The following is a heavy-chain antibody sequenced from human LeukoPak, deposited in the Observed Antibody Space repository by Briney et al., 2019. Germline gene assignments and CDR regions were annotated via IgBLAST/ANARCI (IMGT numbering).Heavy chain of an antibody. CDR3: PKVDSSGWYWGFDH. CDR2: ISWNSGSI. CDR1: GFTFDDYA. V-gene: IGHV3-9*01. J-gene: IGHJ4*02. D-gene: IGHD6-19*01. Sequence: GGSLRLSCAASGFTFDDYAMHWVRQAPGKGLEWVSGISWNSGSIGYADSVKGRFTISRDNAKNSLYLQMNSLRAEDTALYYCPKVDSSGWYWGFDHWGQGTLVTVSS.